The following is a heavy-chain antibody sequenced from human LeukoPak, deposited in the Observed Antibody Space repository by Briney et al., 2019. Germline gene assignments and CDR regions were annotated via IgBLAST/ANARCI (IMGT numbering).Heavy chain of an antibody. J-gene: IGHJ6*03. CDR2: IYNSGST. CDR3: ARSANFYYMDV. CDR1: GGSVSSYY. V-gene: IGHV4-4*07. Sequence: SETLSLTCTVSGGSVSSYYWSWIRQPAGKGLEWIGRIYNSGSTNYNPSLKSRVTMSVDSSKNQFSLKLSSVTAADTAVYYCARSANFYYMDVWGKGTTVPVSS.